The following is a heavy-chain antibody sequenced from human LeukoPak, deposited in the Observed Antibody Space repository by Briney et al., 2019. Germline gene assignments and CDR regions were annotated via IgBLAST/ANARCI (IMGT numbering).Heavy chain of an antibody. D-gene: IGHD2-2*01. CDR3: AKPAEVVRAADYFDL. CDR2: ISDSGGST. J-gene: IGHJ4*02. CDR1: GFIISCYA. Sequence: GAFLIPCCASCGFIISCYANWWGRPAPRGGVVVGLAISDSGGSTYYDESLKGRVTISRHNSKNTLYLHNNSLSGENTAVYYWAKPAEVVRAADYFDLWGQGTLVTVSS. V-gene: IGHV3-23*01.